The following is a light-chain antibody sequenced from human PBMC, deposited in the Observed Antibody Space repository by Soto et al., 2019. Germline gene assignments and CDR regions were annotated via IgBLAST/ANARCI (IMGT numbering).Light chain of an antibody. CDR2: GAS. Sequence: IVFTESPGTLSLSPGERATLSCWASQSVHSSHLAWYQQRPGQPPRPLIYGASSRATGIPDRFSGSGSGTVFTLTISRLEPEDFEVYFCQQYDSSPTTFGQGTKVDIK. CDR3: QQYDSSPTT. J-gene: IGKJ1*01. V-gene: IGKV3-20*01. CDR1: QSVHSSH.